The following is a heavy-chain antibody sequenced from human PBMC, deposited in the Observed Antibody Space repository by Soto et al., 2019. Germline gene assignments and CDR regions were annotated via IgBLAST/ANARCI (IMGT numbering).Heavy chain of an antibody. CDR1: GFTFSNAW. J-gene: IGHJ5*02. CDR2: IKSKTDGGTT. D-gene: IGHD4-4*01. Sequence: PGGSLRLSCASSGFTFSNAWISWVRQAPVKGLEWVGRIKSKTDGGTTDYAAPVKGRFTISRDDSKNTLYLQMNSLKTEDTAVYYCTTEDYSNYKRFDPWGQGTLVTVSS. CDR3: TTEDYSNYKRFDP. V-gene: IGHV3-15*01.